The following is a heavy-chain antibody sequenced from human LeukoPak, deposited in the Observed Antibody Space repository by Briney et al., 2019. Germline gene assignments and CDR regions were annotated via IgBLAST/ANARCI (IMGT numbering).Heavy chain of an antibody. V-gene: IGHV1-18*01. CDR2: FSAYNGNT. D-gene: IGHD3-22*01. Sequence: GASVKVSCKASGYTFTSYGISWVRQAPGHGLEWMGWFSAYNGNTNYAQKLQGRVTMTTDTSTSTAYMELRSLRSDDTAVYYCARDRPYYYDSSGYHDAFDIWGQGTMVTVSS. J-gene: IGHJ3*02. CDR1: GYTFTSYG. CDR3: ARDRPYYYDSSGYHDAFDI.